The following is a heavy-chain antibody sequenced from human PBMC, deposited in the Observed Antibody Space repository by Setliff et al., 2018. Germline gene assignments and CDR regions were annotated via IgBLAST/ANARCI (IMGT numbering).Heavy chain of an antibody. CDR3: ARDPVTTTSRRVIDY. Sequence: SETLSLTCAVYGGSFSGYYWSWIRQPPGKRLEWIGEILHSGNINYNPSLKSRVTMSVDTSKNQFSLKLSSVTAADTAVYYCARDPVTTTSRRVIDYWGQGTLVTVSS. CDR2: ILHSGNI. CDR1: GGSFSGYY. V-gene: IGHV4-34*12. J-gene: IGHJ4*02. D-gene: IGHD4-17*01.